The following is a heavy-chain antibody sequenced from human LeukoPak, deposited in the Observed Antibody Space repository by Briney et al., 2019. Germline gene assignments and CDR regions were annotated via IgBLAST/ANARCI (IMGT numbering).Heavy chain of an antibody. V-gene: IGHV1-8*01. Sequence: ASAKVSCKASGNTFTTYDFNWVRQAPGQGFEWMGWMNPKTGRTGFAQKFRGRFTMTRNISISTAYLEVTNLRFEDTALYYCVTGVPWDWGQGSLIIVSS. CDR2: MNPKTGRT. D-gene: IGHD1-26*01. CDR3: VTGVPWD. CDR1: GNTFTTYD. J-gene: IGHJ4*02.